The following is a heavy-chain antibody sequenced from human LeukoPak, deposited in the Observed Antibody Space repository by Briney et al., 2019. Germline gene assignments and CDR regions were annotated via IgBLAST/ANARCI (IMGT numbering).Heavy chain of an antibody. CDR2: IYYSGST. Sequence: SETLSLTCTVSGGSISSYYWSWIRQPPGKGLEWIGYIYYSGSTNYNPSLKSRVTISVDTSKNQFSLKLSSVTAADTAVYYCAREGGNYYYYGMDVWGKGPRSPSPQ. D-gene: IGHD3-16*01. CDR1: GGSISSYY. V-gene: IGHV4-59*01. J-gene: IGHJ6*01. CDR3: AREGGNYYYYGMDV.